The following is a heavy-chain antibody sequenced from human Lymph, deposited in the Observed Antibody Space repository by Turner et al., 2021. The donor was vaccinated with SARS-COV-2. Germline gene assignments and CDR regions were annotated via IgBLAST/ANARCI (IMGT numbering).Heavy chain of an antibody. CDR1: GYTLTKVS. J-gene: IGHJ6*02. V-gene: IGHV1-24*01. CDR3: ATGSYDFWSGPSPCYYGMDV. Sequence: QVQLVQSGAEVKRPGASVRVSCKVSGYTLTKVSMHWVRQALGKGLEWMVGFDPEDGETIYAQKYQGRVTMTEDTSTDTAYMKLSSLRSEDTAVDDCATGSYDFWSGPSPCYYGMDVWGQGTTVTVSS. CDR2: FDPEDGET. D-gene: IGHD3-3*01.